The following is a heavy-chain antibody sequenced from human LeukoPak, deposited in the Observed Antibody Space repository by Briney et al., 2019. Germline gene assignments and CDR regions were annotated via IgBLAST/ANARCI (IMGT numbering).Heavy chain of an antibody. CDR2: IYYSGST. J-gene: IGHJ6*03. CDR1: GGSISSGAYY. V-gene: IGHV4-30-4*08. CDR3: ARVLYYYSYMDV. D-gene: IGHD3-3*01. Sequence: PSQTLSLTCTVSGGSISSGAYYWSWIRQHPGKGLEWIGYIYYSGSTYYNPSLKSRVTISVDTSKNQFSLKLSSVTAADTAVYYCARVLYYYSYMDVWGKGTPVTVSS.